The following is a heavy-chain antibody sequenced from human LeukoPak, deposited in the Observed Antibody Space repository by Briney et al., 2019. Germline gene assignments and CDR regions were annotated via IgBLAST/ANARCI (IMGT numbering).Heavy chain of an antibody. J-gene: IGHJ3*02. D-gene: IGHD3-22*01. V-gene: IGHV4-31*03. CDR2: SYYSGST. Sequence: SETLSLICTVSGGSISSGGYYWRWIRQHPGKGLEWIGYSYYSGSTYYNPSLKSRVTISVDTSKNQFSMKLSSVTAADTAVYYCARDSPYDSSGYYLSAFDIWGQGTMVTVSS. CDR3: ARDSPYDSSGYYLSAFDI. CDR1: GGSISSGGYY.